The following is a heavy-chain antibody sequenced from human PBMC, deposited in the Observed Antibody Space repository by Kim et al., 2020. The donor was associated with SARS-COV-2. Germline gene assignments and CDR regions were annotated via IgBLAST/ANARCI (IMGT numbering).Heavy chain of an antibody. CDR3: AKDRIDYDILTGPPDT. V-gene: IGHV3-30*18. Sequence: GGSLRLSCAASGFTFSSYGMHWVRQAPGKGLEWVAVISYDGSNKYYADSVKGRSTISRDNSKNTLYLQMNSLRAEDTAVYYCAKDRIDYDILTGPPDTWGQGTLVTVSS. CDR2: ISYDGSNK. J-gene: IGHJ4*02. D-gene: IGHD3-9*01. CDR1: GFTFSSYG.